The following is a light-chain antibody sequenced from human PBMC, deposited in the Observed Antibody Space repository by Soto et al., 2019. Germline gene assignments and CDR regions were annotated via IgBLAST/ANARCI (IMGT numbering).Light chain of an antibody. CDR2: DVT. CDR1: SRDVGGYNY. V-gene: IGLV2-11*01. CDR3: CSFAGSYTWV. J-gene: IGLJ3*02. Sequence: QPVLTQPRSVSGSPGQSVTISCTGTSRDVGGYNYVSWYQHHPGKAPKLMIYDVTKRPSGVPDRFSGSKSGNTASLTISGLQAEDEADYYCCSFAGSYTWVFGGGTKLTVL.